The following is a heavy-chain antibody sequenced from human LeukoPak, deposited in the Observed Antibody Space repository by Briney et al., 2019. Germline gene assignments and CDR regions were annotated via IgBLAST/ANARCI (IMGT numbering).Heavy chain of an antibody. CDR1: GGPISSYY. CDR3: ARGGRSITMVRGVIITRWFDP. V-gene: IGHV4-34*01. D-gene: IGHD3-10*01. J-gene: IGHJ5*02. Sequence: SETLSLTCTVSGGPISSYYWSWIRQPPGKGLEWIGEINHSGSTNYNPSLKSRVTISVDTSKNQFSLKLSSVTAADTAVYYCARGGRSITMVRGVIITRWFDPWGQGTLVTVSS. CDR2: INHSGST.